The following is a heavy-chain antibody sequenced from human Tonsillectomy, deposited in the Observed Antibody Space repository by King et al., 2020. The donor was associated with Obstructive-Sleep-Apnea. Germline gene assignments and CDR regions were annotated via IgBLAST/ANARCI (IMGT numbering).Heavy chain of an antibody. CDR1: GGSISSSDYY. V-gene: IGHV4-39*01. CDR2: IYYSGTT. CDR3: ARRKRILVAAPFDF. D-gene: IGHD3-22*01. Sequence: LQLQESGPELVKPSETLSLTCTVSGGSISSSDYYWGWIRQPPGKALEWIGSIYYSGTTYYNPSLESRVTMSVDTSKNQFSLEVSSVTAADTAMYYCARRKRILVAAPFDFWGQGTLVTVSS. J-gene: IGHJ4*02.